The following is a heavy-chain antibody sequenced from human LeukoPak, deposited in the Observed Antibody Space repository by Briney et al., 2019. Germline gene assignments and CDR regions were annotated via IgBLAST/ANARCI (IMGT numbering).Heavy chain of an antibody. CDR2: IRSKANSYAT. D-gene: IGHD2-15*01. CDR1: GFTFSGSA. J-gene: IGHJ5*02. V-gene: IGHV3-73*01. Sequence: LSGGSLRLSCAASGFTFSGSAMHWVRQASGKGLEWVGRIRSKANSYATAYAASVKGRFTISRDDSKNTAYLQMNSLKTEDTAVYYCTRLSGGYCSGGSCYLGAATSAKFDPWGQGTLVTVSS. CDR3: TRLSGGYCSGGSCYLGAATSAKFDP.